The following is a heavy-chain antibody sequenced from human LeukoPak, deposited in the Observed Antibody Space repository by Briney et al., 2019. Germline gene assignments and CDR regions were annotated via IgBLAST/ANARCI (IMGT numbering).Heavy chain of an antibody. D-gene: IGHD3-22*01. CDR3: ARGRPSGYYDSSGFGRLRGCAFDI. V-gene: IGHV1-46*01. Sequence: GASVKVSCKASGYTFTSYYMHWVRQAPGQGLEWMGIINPSGGSTSYAQKFQGRVTMTRDTSTSTVYMELSSLRSEDTAVYYCARGRPSGYYDSSGFGRLRGCAFDIWGQGTMVTVSS. CDR2: INPSGGST. CDR1: GYTFTSYY. J-gene: IGHJ3*02.